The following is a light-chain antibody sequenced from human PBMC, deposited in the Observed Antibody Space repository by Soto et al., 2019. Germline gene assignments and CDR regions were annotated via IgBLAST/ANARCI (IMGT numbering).Light chain of an antibody. Sequence: DLQMTQSPSTLSASVGDIITITCRASQSTSTWLAWYQQRPGKTPKLLISEASKLESGVPSRFSGSGSGTEFTLTITRLQPDDFATYYCQQYSTYPYAFGQGTKVEIK. CDR1: QSTSTW. V-gene: IGKV1-5*03. J-gene: IGKJ1*01. CDR2: EAS. CDR3: QQYSTYPYA.